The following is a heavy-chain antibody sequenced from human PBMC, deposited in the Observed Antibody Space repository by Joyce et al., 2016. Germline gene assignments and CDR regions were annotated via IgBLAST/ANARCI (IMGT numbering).Heavy chain of an antibody. CDR2: IDPSDSYT. V-gene: IGHV5-10-1*01. D-gene: IGHD2-2*01. CDR3: AGVYCSSTSCFTGDAFDI. CDR1: GYSFTSYW. J-gene: IGHJ3*02. Sequence: PGESLRISCKGSGYSFTSYWISWVRQMPRKGLEWMGRIDPSDSYTNYSPSFQGHVTISADKAISTAYLQWSSLKASDTAMYYCAGVYCSSTSCFTGDAFDIWGQGTMVTVSS.